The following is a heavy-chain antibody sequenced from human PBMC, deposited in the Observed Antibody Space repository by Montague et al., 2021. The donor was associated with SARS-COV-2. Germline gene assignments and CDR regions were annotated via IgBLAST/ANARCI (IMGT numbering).Heavy chain of an antibody. CDR2: ISYDGINK. CDR1: GFTFSSYA. V-gene: IGHV3-30-3*01. D-gene: IGHD3/OR15-3a*01. CDR3: ARAGFLGWFTTMFDY. J-gene: IGHJ4*02. Sequence: SLRLSCAASGFTFSSYAMHWVRQAPGKGPEWVALISYDGINKYYADSVEGRFTIARDNSKNTLYLQMSSLKPEDTAVYYCARAGFLGWFTTMFDYWGQGTLVTVSS.